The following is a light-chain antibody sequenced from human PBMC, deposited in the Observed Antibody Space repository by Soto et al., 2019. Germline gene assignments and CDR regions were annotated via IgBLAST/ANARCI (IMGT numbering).Light chain of an antibody. CDR2: AAS. Sequence: DIQMTQSPSSLSASVGDRVTMTCRASQGISNYLAWYQQKPGKVPKLLIDAASTLQSGVPSRFSGSGSGTDFTPTISSLQPEDGATYFCQKYNGSPRTFGQGTNVEIK. CDR3: QKYNGSPRT. J-gene: IGKJ1*01. CDR1: QGISNY. V-gene: IGKV1-27*01.